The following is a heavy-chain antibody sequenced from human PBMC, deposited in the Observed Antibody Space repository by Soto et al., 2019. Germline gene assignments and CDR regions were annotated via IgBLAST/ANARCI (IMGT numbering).Heavy chain of an antibody. CDR1: GFTFSSYA. CDR3: ARDLIVGATYYYYGMDV. V-gene: IGHV3-30-3*01. J-gene: IGHJ6*02. D-gene: IGHD1-26*01. CDR2: ISYDGSNK. Sequence: GGSLRLSCAASGFTFSSYAMHWVRQAPGKGLEWVAVISYDGSNKYYADSVKGRFTISRDNSKNTLYLQMNSLRVEDTAVYYCARDLIVGATYYYYGMDVWGQGTTVTVSS.